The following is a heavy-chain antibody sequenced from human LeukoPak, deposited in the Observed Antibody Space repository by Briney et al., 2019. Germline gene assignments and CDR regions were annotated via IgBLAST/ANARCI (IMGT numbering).Heavy chain of an antibody. CDR2: IKSKGSGGTT. D-gene: IGHD3-22*01. CDR1: GIPFINAW. V-gene: IGHV3-15*01. Sequence: PRGSLRLPCAVSGIPFINAWMTWVRQAPGKGLEWIGRIKSKGSGGTTDCTAPVKGRFTISRDDSKDTVYLQMNSLRTEDTAIYYCTIDKGPTNHYDSRGPSDHWGQGTVVTVSS. J-gene: IGHJ5*02. CDR3: TIDKGPTNHYDSRGPSDH.